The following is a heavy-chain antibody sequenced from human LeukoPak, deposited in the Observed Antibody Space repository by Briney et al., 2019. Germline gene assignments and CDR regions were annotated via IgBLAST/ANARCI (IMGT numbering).Heavy chain of an antibody. J-gene: IGHJ5*02. D-gene: IGHD1-26*01. CDR3: ARLLPAPGWFDP. V-gene: IGHV4-59*01. CDR2: IYYSGGT. CDR1: GGSISSYY. Sequence: SETLSLTCTVSGGSISSYYWSWIRQPPGKGLEWIRYIYYSGGTNYNPSLKSRVTISVDASKNQFSLKLSSVTAADTAVYYCARLLPAPGWFDPWGQGTLVTVSS.